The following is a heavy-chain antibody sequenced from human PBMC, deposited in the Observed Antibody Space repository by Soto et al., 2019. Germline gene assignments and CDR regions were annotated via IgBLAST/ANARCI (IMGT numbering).Heavy chain of an antibody. CDR1: GFTFSSYA. J-gene: IGHJ4*02. CDR3: ARDRLPDSSSSSADY. D-gene: IGHD6-6*01. V-gene: IGHV3-30-3*01. CDR2: ISYDGSNK. Sequence: PVGSLRLSCAASGFTFSSYAMHWVRQAPGKGLEWVAVISYDGSNKYYADSVKGRFTISRDNSKNTLYLQMNSLRAEDTAVYYCARDRLPDSSSSSADYWGQGTLVTVSS.